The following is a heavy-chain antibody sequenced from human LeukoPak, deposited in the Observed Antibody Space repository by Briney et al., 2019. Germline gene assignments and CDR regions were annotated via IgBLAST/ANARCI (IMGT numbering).Heavy chain of an antibody. V-gene: IGHV3-48*01. J-gene: IGHJ4*02. CDR1: GFPLSSYS. D-gene: IGHD2-15*01. CDR2: ISSSGSAI. CDR3: VRVKGSYFDY. Sequence: GGSLRLSCAASGFPLSSYSINWVRQAPGKGLEWVSYISSSGSAIYYVDSVKGRFTVSRDNAKNSLFLQMNSPRAGDTAVYYCVRVKGSYFDYWGQGALVTVSS.